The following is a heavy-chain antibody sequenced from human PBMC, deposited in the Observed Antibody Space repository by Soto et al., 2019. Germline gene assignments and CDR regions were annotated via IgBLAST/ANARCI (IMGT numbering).Heavy chain of an antibody. D-gene: IGHD3-3*01. J-gene: IGHJ6*02. V-gene: IGHV3-7*03. CDR2: IKQDGSEK. CDR1: GFTFSSYS. Sequence: EVQLVESGGGLVKPGGSLRLSCAASGFTFSSYSMNWVRQAPGKGLEWVANIKQDGSEKYYVDSVKGRFTISRDNAKNSLYLQMNSLRAEDTAVYYCARVLRFLEWLPYYYYGMDVWGQGTTVTVSS. CDR3: ARVLRFLEWLPYYYYGMDV.